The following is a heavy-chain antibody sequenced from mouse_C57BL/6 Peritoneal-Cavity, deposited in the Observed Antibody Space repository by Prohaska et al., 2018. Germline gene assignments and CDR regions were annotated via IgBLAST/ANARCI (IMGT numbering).Heavy chain of an antibody. Sequence: QVQLQQTGAELVKPGASVKMYCKASDYTFISHWITWLKQRPEQGLEWIGESYPGSGSTNYNEKFKSKATLTVERSCSTAYMQLSSLTSGGSAVDYCARKDYYGSSYGFDYWGQGTTLTVSS. V-gene: IGHV1-55*01. CDR2: SYPGSGST. D-gene: IGHD1-1*01. CDR3: ARKDYYGSSYGFDY. J-gene: IGHJ2*01. CDR1: DYTFISHW.